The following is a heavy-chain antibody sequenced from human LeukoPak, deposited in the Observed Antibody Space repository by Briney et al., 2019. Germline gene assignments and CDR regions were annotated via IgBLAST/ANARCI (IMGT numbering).Heavy chain of an antibody. V-gene: IGHV4-34*01. CDR3: ARQRSSGLRVEDY. D-gene: IGHD6-19*01. Sequence: SETLSLTCAVYGGSFSGYYWSWIRQPPGKGLEWIGEINHSGSTNYNPSLKSRVTISVDTSKNQFSLKLSSVTAADTAVYYCARQRSSGLRVEDYWGQGTRVSVSS. J-gene: IGHJ4*02. CDR1: GGSFSGYY. CDR2: INHSGST.